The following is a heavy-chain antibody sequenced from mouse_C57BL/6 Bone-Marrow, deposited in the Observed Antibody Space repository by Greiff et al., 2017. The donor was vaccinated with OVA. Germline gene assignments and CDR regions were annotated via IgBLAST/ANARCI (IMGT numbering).Heavy chain of an antibody. D-gene: IGHD1-1*01. V-gene: IGHV1-82*01. CDR2: IYPGDGDT. J-gene: IGHJ2*01. Sequence: VQLQQSGPELVKPGASVKISCKASGYAFSSSWMNWVKQRPGKGLEWIGRIYPGDGDTNYNGKFKGKATLTADKSSSTAYMQLSSLTSEDSAVYYCAREGVTTVVAPFDYWGQGTTLTVSS. CDR3: AREGVTTVVAPFDY. CDR1: GYAFSSSW.